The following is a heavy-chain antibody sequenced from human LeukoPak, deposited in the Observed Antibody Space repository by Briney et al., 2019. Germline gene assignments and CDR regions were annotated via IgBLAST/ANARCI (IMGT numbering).Heavy chain of an antibody. J-gene: IGHJ4*02. CDR2: IYDSGTT. D-gene: IGHD3-22*01. Sequence: SETLSLTCTVSGGSISSHCWNWIRQPPGKGLEWIGYIYDSGTTNYNPSLKSRVIIPVDTSKNQFSLKLSSVTAADTAVYYCARQNYYDGSGLFDYWGQGTLVTVSS. V-gene: IGHV4-59*08. CDR3: ARQNYYDGSGLFDY. CDR1: GGSISSHC.